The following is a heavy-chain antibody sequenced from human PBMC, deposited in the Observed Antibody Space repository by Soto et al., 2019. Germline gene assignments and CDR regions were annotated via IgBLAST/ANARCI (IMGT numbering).Heavy chain of an antibody. J-gene: IGHJ6*02. Sequence: EVPLVESGGGLVKPGGSLRLSCAASGITFSKAWMNWVRQSPGKGLEWVGRIKSKSDGGTTDYAAPVKGRFTISRDDSKNTLCLQMSSLKTEDTAVYYCTTNFYSDYGMDVWGQGTTVTVSS. CDR3: TTNFYSDYGMDV. V-gene: IGHV3-15*01. CDR2: IKSKSDGGTT. CDR1: GITFSKAW. D-gene: IGHD4-4*01.